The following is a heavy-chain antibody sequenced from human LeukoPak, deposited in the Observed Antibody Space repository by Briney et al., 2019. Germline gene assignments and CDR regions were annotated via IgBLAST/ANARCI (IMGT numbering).Heavy chain of an antibody. V-gene: IGHV1-2*02. D-gene: IGHD5-18*01. J-gene: IGHJ5*02. CDR2: INPNSGVT. CDR1: EYTFVGHY. Sequence: ASVKVSCKASEYTFVGHYMHWVRQAPGQGLEWMGWINPNSGVTTYAQKFQGRVTMTRDTSISTDYMKLSRLSSDDTAVYYCARGRGYSYSWFDPWGQGTLVTVSS. CDR3: ARGRGYSYSWFDP.